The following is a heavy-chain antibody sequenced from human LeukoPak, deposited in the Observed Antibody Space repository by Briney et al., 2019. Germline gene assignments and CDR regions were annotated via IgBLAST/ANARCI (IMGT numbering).Heavy chain of an antibody. D-gene: IGHD3-10*02. CDR3: AELGITMIGGV. Sequence: WGTLRLSCAASGFTFSSYGMSWVRQAPGKGLECVSYISSSGSTIYYADSVKGRFTISRDNAKNSLYLQMNSLRAEDTAVYYCAELGITMIGGVWGKGTTVTISS. J-gene: IGHJ6*04. CDR2: ISSSGSTI. V-gene: IGHV3-48*04. CDR1: GFTFSSYG.